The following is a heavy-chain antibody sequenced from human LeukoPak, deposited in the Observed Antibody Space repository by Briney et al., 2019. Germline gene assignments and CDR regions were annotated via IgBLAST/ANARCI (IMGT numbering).Heavy chain of an antibody. J-gene: IGHJ4*02. CDR3: ARAGKYCSGGSCAKPDPIDY. V-gene: IGHV4-34*01. CDR2: INHSGST. CDR1: GGSFSGYY. Sequence: PSETLSLTCAVYGGSFSGYYWSWIRQPPGKGLEWIGEINHSGSTNYNPSLKSRVTISVDTSKNQFSLKLSSVTAADTAVYYCARAGKYCSGGSCAKPDPIDYRGQGTLVTVSS. D-gene: IGHD2-15*01.